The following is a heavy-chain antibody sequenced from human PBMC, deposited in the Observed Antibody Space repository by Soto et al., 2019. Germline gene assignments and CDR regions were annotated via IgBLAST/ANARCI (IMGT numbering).Heavy chain of an antibody. J-gene: IGHJ4*02. CDR3: ARDAYCSGGSCSFDY. CDR2: ISAYNGNT. D-gene: IGHD2-15*01. Sequence: ASVKVSCKASGYTFTSYGISWVRQAPGQGLEWMGWISAYNGNTNYAQKLQGRVTMTTDTSTSTAYMELRSLSSDDTAVYYCARDAYCSGGSCSFDYWGQGTLVTVSS. V-gene: IGHV1-18*01. CDR1: GYTFTSYG.